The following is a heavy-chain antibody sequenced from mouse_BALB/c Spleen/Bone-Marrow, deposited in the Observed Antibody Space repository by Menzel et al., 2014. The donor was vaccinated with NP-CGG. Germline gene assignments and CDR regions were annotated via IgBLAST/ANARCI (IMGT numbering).Heavy chain of an antibody. Sequence: VQLQQSGAELVRPGASVKLSCKASGYTFTSYWINWVKQRPGQGLEWIGNIYPSDSYTNYNQKFKDKATLTVDKSSSTAYKQLSNPTSEDSAVYYCTRSYGSSYEYYFDYWGQGTTLTVSA. V-gene: IGHV1-69*02. D-gene: IGHD1-1*01. CDR2: IYPSDSYT. CDR3: TRSYGSSYEYYFDY. CDR1: GYTFTSYW. J-gene: IGHJ2*01.